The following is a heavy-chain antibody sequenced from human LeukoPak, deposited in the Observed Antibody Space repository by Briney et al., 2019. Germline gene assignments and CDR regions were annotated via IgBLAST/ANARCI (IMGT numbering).Heavy chain of an antibody. CDR1: GFTFSNYA. Sequence: GGSPRLSCSASGFTFSNYAMCWVRQAPGKGLEYVSVISGNGGSTYYADSVRGRFTISRDNFKNMLYLQMSSLRAEDTAAYFCVKSWRSVIAAVYFDYWGQGTLVTVSS. D-gene: IGHD6-6*01. CDR2: ISGNGGST. J-gene: IGHJ4*02. V-gene: IGHV3-64D*06. CDR3: VKSWRSVIAAVYFDY.